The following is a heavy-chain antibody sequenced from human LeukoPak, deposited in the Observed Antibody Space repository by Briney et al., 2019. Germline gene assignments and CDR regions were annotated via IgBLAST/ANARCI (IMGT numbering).Heavy chain of an antibody. D-gene: IGHD6-13*01. V-gene: IGHV4-39*07. Sequence: SETLSLTCSVSGDSISSGTYYWGWIRKSPGKGLEWLGSIYYSGSTHYNPSLKSRVTLSVDTSKNQFSLKLSSVTAADTAVYYCARGIAAAGTGRSWWYLDLWGRGTLVTVSS. CDR2: IYYSGST. CDR3: ARGIAAAGTGRSWWYLDL. J-gene: IGHJ2*01. CDR1: GDSISSGTYY.